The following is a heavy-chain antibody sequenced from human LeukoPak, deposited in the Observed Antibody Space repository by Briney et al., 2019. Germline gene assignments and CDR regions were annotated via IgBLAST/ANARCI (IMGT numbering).Heavy chain of an antibody. CDR2: ISWNSGSI. V-gene: IGHV3-9*01. CDR3: AKDLYYYDSSGYYVH. CDR1: GFTFSNYW. J-gene: IGHJ4*02. Sequence: GGSLRLSCAASGFTFSNYWMHWVRHAPGKGLEWVSGISWNSGSIGYADSVKGRFTISRDNAKNSLYLQMNSLRAEDTALYYCAKDLYYYDSSGYYVHWGQGTLVTVSS. D-gene: IGHD3-22*01.